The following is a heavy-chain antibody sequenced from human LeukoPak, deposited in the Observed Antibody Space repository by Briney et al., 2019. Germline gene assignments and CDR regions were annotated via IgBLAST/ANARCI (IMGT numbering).Heavy chain of an antibody. Sequence: GGSLRLSCTASGFTFGDYAMSWVRQAPGKGLEWVGFIRSKAYGGTTEYAASVEGRFTISRDDSKSIVYLQMNSPKTEDTAVYYCSRGSSWSFDYWGQGTLVTVSS. CDR2: IRSKAYGGTT. V-gene: IGHV3-49*04. D-gene: IGHD6-13*01. J-gene: IGHJ4*02. CDR3: SRGSSWSFDY. CDR1: GFTFGDYA.